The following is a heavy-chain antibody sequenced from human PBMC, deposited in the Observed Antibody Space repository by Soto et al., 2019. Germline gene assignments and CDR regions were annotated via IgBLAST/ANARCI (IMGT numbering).Heavy chain of an antibody. Sequence: PGGSLRLSCAASGFTFSSYAMSWVRQAPGKGLEWVSAISRSGGSTYYADSVKGRFTISRDNSKNTLYLQMNSLRAEDTAVYYCAREGGHWDIVVVPAAPGWFDPWGQGTLVTVSS. V-gene: IGHV3-23*01. CDR2: ISRSGGST. CDR3: AREGGHWDIVVVPAAPGWFDP. CDR1: GFTFSSYA. J-gene: IGHJ5*02. D-gene: IGHD2-2*01.